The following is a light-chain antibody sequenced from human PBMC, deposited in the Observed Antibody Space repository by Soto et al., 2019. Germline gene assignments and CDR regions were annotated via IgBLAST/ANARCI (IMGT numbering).Light chain of an antibody. CDR2: GAS. V-gene: IGKV3-20*01. CDR3: QQDGSSLP. CDR1: QSVSSSY. J-gene: IGKJ1*01. Sequence: EIVLTQSPGTLSLSPGERATLSCRASQSVSSSYLAWYQQKPGQAPRLLIYGASSRATGIPDRFSGSGSGTDFTLTISRLEPEDFAVYYCQQDGSSLPFGQGTKVEIK.